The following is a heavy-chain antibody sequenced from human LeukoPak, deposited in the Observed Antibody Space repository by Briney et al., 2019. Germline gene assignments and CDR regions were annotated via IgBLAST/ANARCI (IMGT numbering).Heavy chain of an antibody. J-gene: IGHJ6*02. CDR3: ATTGNYSSSYYYYYYGMDV. V-gene: IGHV5-10-1*01. CDR2: IDPSDSYT. CDR1: GYSFTSYW. Sequence: GESLKISCKGSGYSFTSYWISWVRKMPGKGLEWMGRIDPSDSYTNYSPSFQGHVTISADKSISTAYLQWSSLKASDTAMYYCATTGNYSSSYYYYYYGMDVWGQGTTVTVSS. D-gene: IGHD6-6*01.